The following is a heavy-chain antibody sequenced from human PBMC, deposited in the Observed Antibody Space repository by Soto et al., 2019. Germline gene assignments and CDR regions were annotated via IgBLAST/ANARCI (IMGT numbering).Heavy chain of an antibody. D-gene: IGHD6-13*01. CDR3: AKETAGPYYYYGMDV. Sequence: PGGSLRLSCAASGFTFSSYGMHWVRQAPGKGLEWVAVISYDGSNKYYADSVKGRFTISRDNSKNTLYLQMNSLRAEDTAVYYCAKETAGPYYYYGMDVWGQGTTVTVSS. J-gene: IGHJ6*02. CDR1: GFTFSSYG. V-gene: IGHV3-30*18. CDR2: ISYDGSNK.